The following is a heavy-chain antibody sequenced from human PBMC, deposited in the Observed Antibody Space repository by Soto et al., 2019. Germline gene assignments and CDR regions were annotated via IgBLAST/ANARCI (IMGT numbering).Heavy chain of an antibody. D-gene: IGHD3-3*01. Sequence: GASVKVSCKASGYTFTSYGISWVRQAPGQGLEWMGWISAYNGNTNYAQKLQGRVTMTTDTSTSTAYMELRSLRSDDTAVYYCARAPTPFGVVMNWFDPWGQGTLVTVSS. CDR1: GYTFTSYG. CDR3: ARAPTPFGVVMNWFDP. V-gene: IGHV1-18*01. CDR2: ISAYNGNT. J-gene: IGHJ5*02.